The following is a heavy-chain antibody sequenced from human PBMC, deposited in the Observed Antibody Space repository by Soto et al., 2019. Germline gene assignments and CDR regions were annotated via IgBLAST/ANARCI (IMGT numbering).Heavy chain of an antibody. D-gene: IGHD2-15*01. CDR1: GYTFTRDA. CDR3: ARDPRFCSGGNCYLSWFDP. V-gene: IGHV1-3*01. Sequence: ASVKVSCKASGYTFTRDAMHWVRQAPGQRLEWMGWVNGVNGNTKYSQKFQDRVTITRDTSATTAYMELSSLRSEDTAVYYCARDPRFCSGGNCYLSWFDPWGQGTLVTVS. J-gene: IGHJ5*02. CDR2: VNGVNGNT.